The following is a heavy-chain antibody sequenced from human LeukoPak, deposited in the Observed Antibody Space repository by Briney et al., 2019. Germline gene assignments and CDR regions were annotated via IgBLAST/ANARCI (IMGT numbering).Heavy chain of an antibody. J-gene: IGHJ5*02. CDR3: ARENYDSSGYYQHWFDP. V-gene: IGHV1-2*02. CDR1: GYTFTGYY. Sequence: ASVKVSCKASGYTFTGYYMHWVRQAPGQGLEWMGWINPNSGGTNYAQKFQGRVTMTRDTSISTAYMELSRLRSDETAVYYCARENYDSSGYYQHWFDPWGQGTLVTVSS. CDR2: INPNSGGT. D-gene: IGHD3-22*01.